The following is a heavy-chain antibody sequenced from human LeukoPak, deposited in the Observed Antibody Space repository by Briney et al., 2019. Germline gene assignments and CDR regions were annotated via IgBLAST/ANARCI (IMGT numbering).Heavy chain of an antibody. CDR3: ERSRKGTWSGYGY. J-gene: IGHJ4*02. Sequence: SETLSLTCAVYGGSFSGYYWSWIRQPPGKGLEWIGEINHSGSTNYNPSLKSRVTISVDTSKNQFSLKLSSVTAADTAVYYCERSRKGTWSGYGYWGQGTLVTVSS. CDR1: GGSFSGYY. CDR2: INHSGST. V-gene: IGHV4-34*01. D-gene: IGHD3-3*01.